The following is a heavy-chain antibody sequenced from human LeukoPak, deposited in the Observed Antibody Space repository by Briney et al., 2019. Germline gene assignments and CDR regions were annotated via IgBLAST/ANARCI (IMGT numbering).Heavy chain of an antibody. J-gene: IGHJ3*02. CDR3: ARPDSLYCSGGSCYSSGAFDI. CDR1: GFSLSNARMG. CDR2: ISSNDEK. D-gene: IGHD2-15*01. V-gene: IGHV2-26*01. Sequence: ESGPTLVNPTEPLTLTCTVSGFSLSNARMGVSWIRQPPGKALEWLAHISSNDEKSYSTSLKSRLTISKDTSKSQVVLTMTNMDPVDTATYYCARPDSLYCSGGSCYSSGAFDIWGQGTMVTVSS.